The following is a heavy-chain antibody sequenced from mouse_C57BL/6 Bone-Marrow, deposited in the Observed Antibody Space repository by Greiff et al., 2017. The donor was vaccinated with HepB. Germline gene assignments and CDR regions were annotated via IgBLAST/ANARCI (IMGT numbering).Heavy chain of an antibody. CDR1: GYTFTSYW. CDR2: IHPNSGST. J-gene: IGHJ3*01. V-gene: IGHV1-64*01. CDR3: ATYGRDPFAY. Sequence: VQLQQPGAELVKPGASVKLSCKASGYTFTSYWMHWVKQRPGQGLEWIGMIHPNSGSTNYNEKFKSKATLTVDKSSSTAYMQLSSLTSEDSAVYYCATYGRDPFAYWGQGTLVTVSA. D-gene: IGHD1-1*01.